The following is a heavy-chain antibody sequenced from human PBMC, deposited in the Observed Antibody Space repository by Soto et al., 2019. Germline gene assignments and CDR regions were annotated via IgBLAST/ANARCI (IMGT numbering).Heavy chain of an antibody. CDR3: ARGLPYDYVWGSYRSYGMDV. V-gene: IGHV4-34*01. J-gene: IGHJ6*02. CDR2: INHSGST. Sequence: SETLSLTCAVYGGSFSGYYWSWIRQPPGEGLEWIGEINHSGSTNYNPSLKSRVTISVDTSKNQFSLKLSSVTAADTAVYYCARGLPYDYVWGSYRSYGMDVWGQGTTVTVSS. D-gene: IGHD3-16*02. CDR1: GGSFSGYY.